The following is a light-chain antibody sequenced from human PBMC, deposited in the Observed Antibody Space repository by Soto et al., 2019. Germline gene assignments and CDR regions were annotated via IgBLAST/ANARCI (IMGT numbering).Light chain of an antibody. CDR1: QSVSSSY. CDR3: QQYGSSPLT. Sequence: EIVLTQSPGTLSLSPGERATLSCRASQSVSSSYLAWYQQKPGQAPRLLIDGASNRATGIPDRFSGSWSVTDCTLTSSRLEPEDFAVYYWQQYGSSPLTFGRGTKVDIK. V-gene: IGKV3-20*01. J-gene: IGKJ3*01. CDR2: GAS.